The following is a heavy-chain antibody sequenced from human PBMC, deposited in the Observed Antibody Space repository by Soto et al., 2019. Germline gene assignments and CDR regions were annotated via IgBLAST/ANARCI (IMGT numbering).Heavy chain of an antibody. D-gene: IGHD3-16*01. V-gene: IGHV3-21*01. J-gene: IGHJ4*02. Sequence: PXVSLRLSCAASGFVFSDFQVNWVRQAPGGGLEWLSSITGTSAFTEYAESIEGRFTISRDNPNKLLFLHMDSLRPEDTAVYYCARDNLAFQGAFDLWGQGTLVTVSS. CDR2: ITGTSAFT. CDR1: GFVFSDFQ. CDR3: ARDNLAFQGAFDL.